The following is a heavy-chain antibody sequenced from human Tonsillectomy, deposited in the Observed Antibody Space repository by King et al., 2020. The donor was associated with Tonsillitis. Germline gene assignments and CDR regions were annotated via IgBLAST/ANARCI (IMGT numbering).Heavy chain of an antibody. CDR2: IYHGGGT. CDR3: VTRRDGYTYYSGY. Sequence: QLQESGSGLVKPSQTLSLTCAVSGVSISSGGYSWSWIRQPPGKGLEWIAYIYHGGGTYYNPSLKSRVTISVERSKNQFSLNLNSVTAADTAVYYCVTRRDGYTYYSGYWGQGTQVTVSS. CDR1: GVSISSGGYS. D-gene: IGHD5-24*01. J-gene: IGHJ4*02. V-gene: IGHV4-30-2*01.